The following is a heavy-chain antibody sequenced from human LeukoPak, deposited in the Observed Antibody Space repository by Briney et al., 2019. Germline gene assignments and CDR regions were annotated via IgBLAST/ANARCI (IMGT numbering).Heavy chain of an antibody. D-gene: IGHD6-13*01. J-gene: IGHJ4*02. CDR1: GFTFSSYW. CDR3: AKGYSSSWVFDY. CDR2: ISYDGSNK. Sequence: GSLRLSCAASGFTFSSYWMSWVRQAPGKGLEWVAVISYDGSNKYYADSVKGRFTISRDNSKNTLYLQMNSLRAEDTAVYYCAKGYSSSWVFDYWGQGTLVTVSS. V-gene: IGHV3-30*18.